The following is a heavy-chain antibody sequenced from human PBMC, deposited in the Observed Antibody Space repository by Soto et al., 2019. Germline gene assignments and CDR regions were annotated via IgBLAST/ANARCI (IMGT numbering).Heavy chain of an antibody. CDR1: GGPISTYY. CDR2: IYYSGST. J-gene: IGHJ4*02. V-gene: IGHV4-59*01. D-gene: IGHD2-15*01. CDR3: ARSVGRE. Sequence: SETLSLPCTVSGGPISTYYWSWIRQPPGKGLEWIGYIYYSGSTNYNPSLKSRVTISVDTSKNQFSLKLSSVTAADTAVYYCARSVGREWGQGSLVTGSS.